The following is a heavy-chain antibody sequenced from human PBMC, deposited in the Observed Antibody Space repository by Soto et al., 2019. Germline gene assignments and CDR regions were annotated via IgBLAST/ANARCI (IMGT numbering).Heavy chain of an antibody. Sequence: PGGSLRLSCAASGFTFSSYSMNWVRQAPGKGLEWVSSISSSSSYIYYADSVKGRFTISRDNAKNSLYLQMNSLRAEDTAVYYCARITFVDFWSGYYRKDAFDIWGQGTMVTVSS. J-gene: IGHJ3*02. CDR1: GFTFSSYS. V-gene: IGHV3-21*01. D-gene: IGHD3-3*01. CDR3: ARITFVDFWSGYYRKDAFDI. CDR2: ISSSSSYI.